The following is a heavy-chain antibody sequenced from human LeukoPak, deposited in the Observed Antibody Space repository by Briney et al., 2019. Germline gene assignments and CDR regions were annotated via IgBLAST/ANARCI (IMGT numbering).Heavy chain of an antibody. CDR2: ISSHGSSI. D-gene: IGHD2-15*01. Sequence: GGSLRLSCAASGFSFSDYYVIWIRQAPGRGLEYVSYISSHGSSIHYADSVKGRFTISRDNAINSLFLQMNSLRAEDTAVYYCARTGQYCSGGTCYSGQFDFWGQGTLVTVSS. J-gene: IGHJ4*02. V-gene: IGHV3-11*01. CDR1: GFSFSDYY. CDR3: ARTGQYCSGGTCYSGQFDF.